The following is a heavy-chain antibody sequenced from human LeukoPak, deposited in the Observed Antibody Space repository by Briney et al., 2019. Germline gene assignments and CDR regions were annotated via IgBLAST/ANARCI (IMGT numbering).Heavy chain of an antibody. CDR3: ARGNCGGDCYSKYYYYYMDV. CDR2: IYYSGST. D-gene: IGHD2-21*02. CDR1: GGSISSGSYY. J-gene: IGHJ6*03. Sequence: PSQTLSLTCTVSGGSISSGSYYWSWILQPAGKGLEWIGYIYYSGSTNYNPSLKSRVTISVDTSKSQFSLKLSSVTAADTAVYYCARGNCGGDCYSKYYYYYMDVWGKGTTVTISS. V-gene: IGHV4-61*10.